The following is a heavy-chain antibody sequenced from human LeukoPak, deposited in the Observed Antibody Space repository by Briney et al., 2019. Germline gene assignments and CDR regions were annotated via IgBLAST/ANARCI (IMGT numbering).Heavy chain of an antibody. D-gene: IGHD3-22*01. CDR1: GFTFSSYE. J-gene: IGHJ4*02. V-gene: IGHV3-49*04. CDR3: TRAPRNYYYDSSGYIDDY. CDR2: IRSKAYGGTT. Sequence: PGGSLRLSCAASGFTFSSYEMSWVRQAPGKGLEWVGFIRSKAYGGTTEYAASVKGRFTISRDDSKSIAYLQMNSLKTEDTAVYYCTRAPRNYYYDSSGYIDDYWGQGTLVTVSS.